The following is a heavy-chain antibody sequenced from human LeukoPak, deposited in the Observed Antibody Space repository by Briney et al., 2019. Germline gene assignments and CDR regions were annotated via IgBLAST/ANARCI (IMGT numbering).Heavy chain of an antibody. V-gene: IGHV1-18*04. D-gene: IGHD2-2*01. Sequence: ASVKVSCKASGYTFTGYYMHWVRQAPGQGLEWMGWISGYNGNTNYAQKFQGRVTMTTDTSTSTAYMELRSLTSDDTAVYFCARDPLSSTTSQNWLDPWGQGTLVIVSS. CDR1: GYTFTGYY. CDR2: ISGYNGNT. J-gene: IGHJ5*02. CDR3: ARDPLSSTTSQNWLDP.